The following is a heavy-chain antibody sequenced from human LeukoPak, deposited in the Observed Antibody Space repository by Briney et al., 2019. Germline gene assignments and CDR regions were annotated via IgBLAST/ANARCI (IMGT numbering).Heavy chain of an antibody. CDR2: IYPGDSDT. J-gene: IGHJ4*02. V-gene: IGHV5-51*01. CDR1: GYSFTSYW. CDR3: ARPRIAVAGSWGGLDY. Sequence: AGESLKISCKGSGYSFTSYWIGWVRQMPGKGLEWMGIIYPGDSDTRYSPSFQGQVTISADKSISTAYPQWSSLKASDTAMYYCARPRIAVAGSWGGLDYWGQGTLVTVSS. D-gene: IGHD6-19*01.